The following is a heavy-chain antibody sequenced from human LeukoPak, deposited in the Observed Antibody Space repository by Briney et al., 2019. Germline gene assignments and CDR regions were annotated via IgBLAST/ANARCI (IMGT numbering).Heavy chain of an antibody. J-gene: IGHJ4*02. V-gene: IGHV1-69*04. CDR1: GGTFSSYA. Sequence: SVRVSCKASGGTFSSYAISWVRQAPGQGLEWMGRIIPILGIANYAQKFQGRVTITADKSTSTAYMELSSLRPEDTAVYYCARVDTAMVIDYWGQGTLVTVSS. D-gene: IGHD5-18*01. CDR3: ARVDTAMVIDY. CDR2: IIPILGIA.